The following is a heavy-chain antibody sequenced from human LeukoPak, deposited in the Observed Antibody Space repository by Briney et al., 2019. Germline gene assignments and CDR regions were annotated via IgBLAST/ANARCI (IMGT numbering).Heavy chain of an antibody. J-gene: IGHJ3*02. CDR1: GDSISSSRHS. CDR2: IYYSGST. D-gene: IGHD2-21*02. CDR3: ARDPFAPGVVTAIRGGDAFDI. Sequence: PSETLSLTCTVSGDSISSSRHSWGWLRQPPGKGLEWIGYIYYSGSTYYNPSLKSRVTISVDTSKNQFSLKLSSATAADTAVYYCARDPFAPGVVTAIRGGDAFDIWGQGTMVTVSS. V-gene: IGHV4-31*03.